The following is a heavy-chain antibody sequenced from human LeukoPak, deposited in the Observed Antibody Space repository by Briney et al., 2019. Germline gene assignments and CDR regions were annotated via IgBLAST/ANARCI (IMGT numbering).Heavy chain of an antibody. CDR2: IDTNTGAT. Sequence: ASVKVSCKASGYTFTTYYIHWVRQAPGQGLEWMGWIDTNTGATKYAQKFQGRVTITRDTSTGTAYMELSSLISGDTALYYCASEAFCAGGSCNVQRVASWGPGTLVTVSS. CDR1: GYTFTTYY. D-gene: IGHD2-8*02. V-gene: IGHV1-2*02. CDR3: ASEAFCAGGSCNVQRVAS. J-gene: IGHJ4*02.